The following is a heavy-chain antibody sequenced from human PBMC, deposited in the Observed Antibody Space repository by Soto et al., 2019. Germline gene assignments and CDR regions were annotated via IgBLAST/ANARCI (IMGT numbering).Heavy chain of an antibody. D-gene: IGHD3-3*01. Sequence: PWWSLRLSCSASVFTFSRHAIHWVRLTPGRGLEWVLAISRDGSYIYYTDSVKGRFTVSRDNSKNTVFVQMNRLIPDDTALYFCARTRNGGVADSFDSWGQGTRVTVSS. CDR1: VFTFSRHA. V-gene: IGHV3-30*04. J-gene: IGHJ5*01. CDR2: ISRDGSYI. CDR3: ARTRNGGVADSFDS.